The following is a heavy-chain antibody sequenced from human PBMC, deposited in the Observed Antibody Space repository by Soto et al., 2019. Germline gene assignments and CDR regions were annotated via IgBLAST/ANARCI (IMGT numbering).Heavy chain of an antibody. CDR2: ISGSGGST. J-gene: IGHJ4*02. CDR3: AKSENYDYIWGSYRPNYFDY. V-gene: IGHV3-23*01. Sequence: PGGSLRLSCAASGFTFSSYAMSWVRQAPGKGLEWVSAISGSGGSTYYADSVKGRFTISRDNSKNTLYLQMNSLRAEDTAVYYCAKSENYDYIWGSYRPNYFDYWGQGTLVTVSS. CDR1: GFTFSSYA. D-gene: IGHD3-16*02.